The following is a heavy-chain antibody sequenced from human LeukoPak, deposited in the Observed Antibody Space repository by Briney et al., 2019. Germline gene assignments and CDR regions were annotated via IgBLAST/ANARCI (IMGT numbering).Heavy chain of an antibody. CDR2: IYYSGST. J-gene: IGHJ4*02. Sequence: SETLSLTCTVSGGSISSSSYYWGWIRQPPGKGLEWIGSIYYSGSTYYNPSLKSRVTISVDTSKNQFSLKLSSVTAADTAVYYCARRGNGYNPGYWGQGTLVTVSS. V-gene: IGHV4-39*01. D-gene: IGHD5-24*01. CDR1: GGSISSSSYY. CDR3: ARRGNGYNPGY.